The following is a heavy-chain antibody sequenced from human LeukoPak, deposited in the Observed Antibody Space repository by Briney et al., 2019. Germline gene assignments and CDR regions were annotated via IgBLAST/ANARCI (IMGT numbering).Heavy chain of an antibody. J-gene: IGHJ4*02. Sequence: GSLRLSCAASGFTFSSYSMSWIRQPPGKGLEWIGEINHSGSTNYNPSLKSRVTISVDTSKNQFSLKLSSVTAADTAVYYCARAQQWLATLHFFDYWGQGTLVTVSS. D-gene: IGHD6-19*01. CDR2: INHSGST. V-gene: IGHV4-34*01. CDR1: GFTFSSYS. CDR3: ARAQQWLATLHFFDY.